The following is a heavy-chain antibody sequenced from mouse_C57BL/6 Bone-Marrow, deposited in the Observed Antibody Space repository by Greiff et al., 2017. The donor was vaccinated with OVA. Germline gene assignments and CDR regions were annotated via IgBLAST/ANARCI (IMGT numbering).Heavy chain of an antibody. Sequence: VQLQQSGPGLVQPSQSLSITCTVSGFSLTSYGVHWVRQSPGKGLEWLGVIWSGGSTDYNAAFISRLSISKDNSKSQVFFKMNSLQAEDTAIYYCAGSYGSSVDYWGQGTTLTVSS. CDR2: IWSGGST. V-gene: IGHV2-2*01. CDR3: AGSYGSSVDY. CDR1: GFSLTSYG. J-gene: IGHJ2*01. D-gene: IGHD1-1*01.